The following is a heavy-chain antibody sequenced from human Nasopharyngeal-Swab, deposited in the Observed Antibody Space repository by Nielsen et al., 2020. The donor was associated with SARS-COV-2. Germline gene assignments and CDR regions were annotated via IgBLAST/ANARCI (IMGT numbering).Heavy chain of an antibody. CDR2: IYYSGST. J-gene: IGHJ4*02. Sequence: SETLSLTCTVSGGFINSYYWSWIRQPPRRGLEWIGYIYYSGSTNYNPSLKSRVTISLDTSKNQFSLKLNSVTAADLAVYYCARDTRRGGVDYWGQGTLVTVSS. CDR3: ARDTRRGGVDY. CDR1: GGFINSYY. D-gene: IGHD2-15*01. V-gene: IGHV4-59*01.